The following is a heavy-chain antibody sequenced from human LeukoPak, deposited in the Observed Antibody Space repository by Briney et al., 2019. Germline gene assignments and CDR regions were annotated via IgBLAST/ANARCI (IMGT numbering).Heavy chain of an antibody. D-gene: IGHD6-19*01. CDR1: GFTFSSYS. CDR2: ISSSSTI. Sequence: GGSLRLSCAASGFTFSSYSMNWVRQAPGKGLEWVSYISSSSTIYYADSVKGRLTISRDNAKNSLYLQMNSLRDEDTAVYYCARDRYSSGWYVGYWGQGTLVTVSS. CDR3: ARDRYSSGWYVGY. V-gene: IGHV3-48*02. J-gene: IGHJ4*02.